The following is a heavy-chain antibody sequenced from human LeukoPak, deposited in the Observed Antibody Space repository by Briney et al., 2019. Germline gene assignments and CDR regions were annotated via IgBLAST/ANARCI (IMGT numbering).Heavy chain of an antibody. CDR1: GYTFTSYY. Sequence: ASVKVSCKASGYTFTSYYMHWVRQAPGQGLEWMGIINPSGGSTSYAQKFQGRVTMTRDTSTSTVYMELSSLRSEDTAVYYCATHITGYSSSWLNFDYWGQGTLVTVSS. V-gene: IGHV1-46*01. D-gene: IGHD6-13*01. J-gene: IGHJ4*02. CDR2: INPSGGST. CDR3: ATHITGYSSSWLNFDY.